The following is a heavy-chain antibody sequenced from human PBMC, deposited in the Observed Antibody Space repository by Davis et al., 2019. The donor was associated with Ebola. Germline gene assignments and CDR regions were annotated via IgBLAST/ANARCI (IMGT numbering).Heavy chain of an antibody. CDR2: LSYDGSNK. D-gene: IGHD1-26*01. CDR1: GLTFNNFG. V-gene: IGHV3-30*03. CDR3: AREWELGYVDY. Sequence: SLKISCVVSGLTFNNFGMHWVRQAPGKGQEWVAVLSYDGSNKFYRDSVKGRFTISRDNSKNTLYLQMNSLGAEDTAVYYCAREWELGYVDYWGQGTLVTVSS. J-gene: IGHJ4*02.